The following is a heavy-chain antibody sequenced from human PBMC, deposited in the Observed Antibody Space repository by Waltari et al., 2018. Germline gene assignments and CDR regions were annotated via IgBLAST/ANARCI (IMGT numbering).Heavy chain of an antibody. J-gene: IGHJ4*02. D-gene: IGHD5-12*01. CDR2: INSDGSTT. Sequence: EVQLVESGGGLAQPGGSLRLSGVASGFTFSSYGMHWVRQAPGKGRVCVSRINSDGSTTNYADSVKGRFTISRDNAKNTLYLQMNSLRAEDTAVYYCAKGGGWLQDYWGQGTLVTVSS. V-gene: IGHV3-74*01. CDR1: GFTFSSYG. CDR3: AKGGGWLQDY.